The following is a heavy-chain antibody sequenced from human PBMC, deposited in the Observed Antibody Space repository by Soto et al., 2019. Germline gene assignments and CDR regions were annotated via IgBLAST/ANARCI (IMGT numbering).Heavy chain of an antibody. J-gene: IGHJ6*02. CDR1: GFTFSSYA. CDR3: AKSGSYYFYYYGMDV. Sequence: EVPLLESGGGLVQPGGSLRLSCAASGFTFSSYAMSWVRQAPGKGLEWVSAISGSGGSTYYADSVKGRFTISRDNSKNTLYLQMNSLRAEDTAVYYCAKSGSYYFYYYGMDVWGQGTTVTVSS. CDR2: ISGSGGST. D-gene: IGHD1-26*01. V-gene: IGHV3-23*01.